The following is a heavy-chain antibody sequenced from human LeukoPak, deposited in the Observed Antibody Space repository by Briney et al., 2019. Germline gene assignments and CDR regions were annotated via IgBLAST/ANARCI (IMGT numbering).Heavy chain of an antibody. V-gene: IGHV3-30-3*01. CDR3: ARDLFEVVTTLGDY. CDR2: ISYDGSNK. CDR1: GFTFSSYA. Sequence: GGSLRLSCAASGFTFSSYAMHWVRQAPGKGLEWVAVISYDGSNKYYADSVKGRFTISRDNSKNTLYLQMNSLRAEDTAVYYCARDLFEVVTTLGDYWGQGTLVTVSS. J-gene: IGHJ4*02. D-gene: IGHD3-22*01.